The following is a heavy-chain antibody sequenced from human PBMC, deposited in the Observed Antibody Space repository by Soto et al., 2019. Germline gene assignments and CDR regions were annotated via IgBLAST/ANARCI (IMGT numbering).Heavy chain of an antibody. Sequence: EVQLLESGGGLVQPGGSLRLSCAASGFTFSSYAMSWVSQAPGKGLEWVSAISRSGGSTYYADSVKGRFTISRDNSKNALYLQMNSLRAEDTAVYYCAKDLKSEEYSSSSADYWGQGTLVTVSS. D-gene: IGHD6-6*01. J-gene: IGHJ4*02. V-gene: IGHV3-23*01. CDR1: GFTFSSYA. CDR2: ISRSGGST. CDR3: AKDLKSEEYSSSSADY.